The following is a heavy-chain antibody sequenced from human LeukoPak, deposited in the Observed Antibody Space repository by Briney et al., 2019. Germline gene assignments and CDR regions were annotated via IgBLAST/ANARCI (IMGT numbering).Heavy chain of an antibody. CDR1: GFTFSSYS. V-gene: IGHV3-21*01. D-gene: IGHD3-16*01. Sequence: PVGSLRLSCAASGFTFSSYSMNWVRQAPGKGLEWVSSISSSSSYIYYADSVKGRFTISRDNAKNSLYLQMNSLRAEDTAVYYYARVGGRAKPFDYWGQGTLVTVSS. CDR3: ARVGGRAKPFDY. J-gene: IGHJ4*02. CDR2: ISSSSSYI.